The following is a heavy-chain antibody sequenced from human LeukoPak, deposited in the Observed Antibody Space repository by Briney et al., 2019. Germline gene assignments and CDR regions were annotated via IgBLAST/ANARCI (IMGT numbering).Heavy chain of an antibody. V-gene: IGHV3-9*01. J-gene: IGHJ2*01. Sequence: GGSLRLSCVASGFNFNDYAMHWVRQAPGKGLEWVSGISWNSGTKDYADSVKGRFIISRDYAQRSLFLQMNSLATEDTAFYYCAKAAADWYFDVWGRGTLVTVSS. CDR2: ISWNSGTK. CDR3: AKAAADWYFDV. D-gene: IGHD6-25*01. CDR1: GFNFNDYA.